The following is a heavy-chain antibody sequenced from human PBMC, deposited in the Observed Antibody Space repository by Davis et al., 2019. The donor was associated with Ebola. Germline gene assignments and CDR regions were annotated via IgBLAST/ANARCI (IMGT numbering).Heavy chain of an antibody. CDR3: ARVRSYSWFDP. CDR1: GGSISSYY. V-gene: IGHV4-59*12. J-gene: IGHJ5*02. CDR2: IYYSGST. D-gene: IGHD3-10*01. Sequence: MPSETLSLTCTVSGGSISSYYWSWIRQPPGKGLEWIGYIYYSGSTNYNPSLKSRVTISVDTSKNQFSLKLRSVTAADTAVYYCARVRSYSWFDPWGQGTLVTVSS.